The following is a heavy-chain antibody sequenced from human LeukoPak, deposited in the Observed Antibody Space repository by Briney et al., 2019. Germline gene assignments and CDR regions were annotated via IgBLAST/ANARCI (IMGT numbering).Heavy chain of an antibody. CDR2: MYHTGSS. D-gene: IGHD1-26*01. J-gene: IGHJ3*02. V-gene: IGHV4-61*08. CDR1: GGSVDTIDYY. CDR3: AGDQGGSAHRHAFDI. Sequence: SETLSLTCTVSGGSVDTIDYYWSWIRQPPGKGLEWIGYMYHTGSSIYSPSLKSRLTISVDTSKNQFTLNLSSMTAADTAVYYCAGDQGGSAHRHAFDIWGQGTRVTVS.